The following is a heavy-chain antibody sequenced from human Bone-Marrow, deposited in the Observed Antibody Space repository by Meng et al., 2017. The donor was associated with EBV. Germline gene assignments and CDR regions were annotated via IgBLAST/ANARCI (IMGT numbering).Heavy chain of an antibody. D-gene: IGHD1-26*01. CDR3: VIGGGGSYLHWFDA. J-gene: IGHJ5*02. CDR1: RGAICRSISD. V-gene: IGHV4-39*07. CDR2: IYYSGRT. Sequence: LQRSGPGLCNASGTLPLTVTGSRGAICRSISDRVWIRRPPGKGLEWSGSIYYSGRTYNNPTHKSRVTIPVDPSKNQFSQKLSSVTAADTAVYNCVIGGGGSYLHWFDAWGQGTLVTVSS.